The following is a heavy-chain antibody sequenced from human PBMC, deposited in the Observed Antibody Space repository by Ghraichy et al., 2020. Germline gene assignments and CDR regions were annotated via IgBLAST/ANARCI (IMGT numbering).Heavy chain of an antibody. CDR3: ARGDGYNFYYFDY. V-gene: IGHV3-33*01. Sequence: GGSLRLSCAASGFTFSSYGMHWVRQAPGKGLEWVAVIWYDGSNKYYADSVKGRFTISRDNSKNTLYLQMNSLRAEDTAVYYCARGDGYNFYYFDYWGQGTLVTVSS. CDR1: GFTFSSYG. J-gene: IGHJ4*02. D-gene: IGHD5-24*01. CDR2: IWYDGSNK.